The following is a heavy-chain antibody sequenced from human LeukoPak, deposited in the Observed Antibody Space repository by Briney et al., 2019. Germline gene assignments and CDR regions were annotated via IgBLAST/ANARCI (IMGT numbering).Heavy chain of an antibody. D-gene: IGHD3-3*01. CDR3: ARLGFRDWSGDYVLGYFDL. CDR1: GYSFTSYW. V-gene: IGHV5-51*01. CDR2: IYPGDSDT. Sequence: GESLKISCKGSGYSFTSYWIGWVRQMPGKGLEWMGIIYPGDSDTRYSPSFQGQVTISADKSISTAYLQWSSLKASDTAMYYCARLGFRDWSGDYVLGYFDLWGRGTLVTVSS. J-gene: IGHJ2*01.